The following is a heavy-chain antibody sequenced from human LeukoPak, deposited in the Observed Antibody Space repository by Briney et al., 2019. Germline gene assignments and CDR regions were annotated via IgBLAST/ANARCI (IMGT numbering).Heavy chain of an antibody. CDR2: ISPGGGPT. Sequence: GGSLRLSRAGSGFPFSSHGMNWVRQAPGKGLEWVSGISPGGGPTYYADSVKGRFTISRDDPKNTLYLQMENLRAEDTAVYYCAKDGAWLRFDDWGQGILVTVSS. J-gene: IGHJ4*02. CDR1: GFPFSSHG. D-gene: IGHD3-22*01. CDR3: AKDGAWLRFDD. V-gene: IGHV3-23*01.